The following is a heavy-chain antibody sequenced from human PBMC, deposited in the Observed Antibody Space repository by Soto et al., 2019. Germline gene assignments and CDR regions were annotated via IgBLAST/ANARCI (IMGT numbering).Heavy chain of an antibody. CDR2: IFSNDEK. J-gene: IGHJ4*02. D-gene: IGHD3-9*01. CDR3: ARNSHFDWLLYDY. V-gene: IGHV2-26*01. CDR1: GFSLSNARMG. Sequence: SGPTLVNPTETLTLTCTVSGFSLSNARMGVSWIRQPPGKALEWLGHIFSNDEKSYSKSLNSMLSISKDTSKSQVVLTMTNMDPVYTAKYYCARNSHFDWLLYDYWGQGTLVTVS.